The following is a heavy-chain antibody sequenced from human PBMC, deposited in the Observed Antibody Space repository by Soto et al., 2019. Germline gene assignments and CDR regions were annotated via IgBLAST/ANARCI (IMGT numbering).Heavy chain of an antibody. CDR1: VGSISSSNW. CDR2: IYHSGST. D-gene: IGHD2-2*01. Sequence: SETLSLTCAVSVGSISSSNWWSWVRQPPGKGLEWIGEIYHSGSTNYNPSLKSRVTISVDKSKNQFSLKLSSVTAADTAVYYCARAPGVPAAIGYYYYYGMDVWGQGTTVTVSS. J-gene: IGHJ6*02. CDR3: ARAPGVPAAIGYYYYYGMDV. V-gene: IGHV4-4*02.